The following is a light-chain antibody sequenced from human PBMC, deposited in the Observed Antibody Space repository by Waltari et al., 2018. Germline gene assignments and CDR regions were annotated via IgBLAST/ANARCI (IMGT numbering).Light chain of an antibody. V-gene: IGKV1-5*03. J-gene: IGKJ5*01. CDR1: PSIGTW. CDR3: QQYYTYSPVT. CDR2: KAS. Sequence: DIQMTQSPSTLSASVGDRVTITCRASPSIGTWLAWYQQKPGKAPNLLIYKASSLENGVPSRFSGSGSGTEFTLTISSLQHDDFATYCCQQYYTYSPVTFGQGTRLEIK.